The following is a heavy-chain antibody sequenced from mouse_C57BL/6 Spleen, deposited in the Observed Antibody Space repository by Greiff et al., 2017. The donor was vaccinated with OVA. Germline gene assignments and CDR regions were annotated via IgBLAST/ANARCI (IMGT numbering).Heavy chain of an antibody. CDR2: IDPSDSYT. D-gene: IGHD1-1*01. Sequence: VQLQQPGAELVKPGASVKLSCKASGYTFTSYGMQWVKQRPGQGLEGIGEIDPSDSYTNYNQKFKGKATLTVDTSSSTAYMQLSSLTSEDSAVYYCARGTTVVGRAMDYWGQGTSVTVSS. J-gene: IGHJ4*01. CDR1: GYTFTSYG. V-gene: IGHV1-50*01. CDR3: ARGTTVVGRAMDY.